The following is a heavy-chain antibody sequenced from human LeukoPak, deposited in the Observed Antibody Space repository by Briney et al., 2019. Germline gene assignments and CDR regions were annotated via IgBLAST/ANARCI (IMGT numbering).Heavy chain of an antibody. CDR2: IIPILGIA. J-gene: IGHJ3*02. V-gene: IGHV1-69*04. CDR1: GGTFSSYA. D-gene: IGHD2-15*01. Sequence: SVKVSCKASGGTFSSYAISWVRQAPGQGLEWMGRIIPILGIANYAQKFQGRVTIAADKSTSTAYMELSSLRSEDTAVYYCARLVYCSGGSCYSPGAFDIWGQGTMVTVSS. CDR3: ARLVYCSGGSCYSPGAFDI.